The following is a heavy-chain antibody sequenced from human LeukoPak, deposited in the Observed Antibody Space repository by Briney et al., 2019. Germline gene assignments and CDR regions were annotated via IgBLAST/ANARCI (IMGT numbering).Heavy chain of an antibody. CDR3: AKDLSLYQVGALDY. Sequence: GGSLRLSCAASGFTFSSYAMSWVRQAPGKGLEWVSAISGSGGSTYYADSVKGRFTISRDNSKNTLYLQMNSLRAEDTAVYYCAKDLSLYQVGALDYWGQGTLVTVSS. D-gene: IGHD1-26*01. J-gene: IGHJ4*02. V-gene: IGHV3-23*01. CDR2: ISGSGGST. CDR1: GFTFSSYA.